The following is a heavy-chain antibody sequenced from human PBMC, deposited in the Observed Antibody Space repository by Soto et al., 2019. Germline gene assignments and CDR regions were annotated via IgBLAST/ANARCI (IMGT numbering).Heavy chain of an antibody. D-gene: IGHD3-3*01. Sequence: SQTLSLTCAISGDSVSSNSAAWNWIRQSPSRGLEWLGRTYYRSKWYNDYAVSVKSRITINPDTSKNQFSLQLNSVTPEDTAVYYCARGGGFWSGYYRDWFDPWGQGTLVTVSS. CDR3: ARGGGFWSGYYRDWFDP. CDR2: TYYRSKWYN. CDR1: GDSVSSNSAA. V-gene: IGHV6-1*01. J-gene: IGHJ5*02.